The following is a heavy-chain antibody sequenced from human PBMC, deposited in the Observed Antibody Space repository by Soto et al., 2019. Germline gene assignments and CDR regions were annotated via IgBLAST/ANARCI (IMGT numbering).Heavy chain of an antibody. CDR2: VYYDGST. V-gene: IGHV4-59*08. Sequence: SETLSLTCTVSGDSMSLYYWSWIRLPPGKGLEWIGYVYYDGSTNYNPSLKGRVTMSVDTSENQFSLKLNSVTAADTAMYYCARHYSSAWYKVDFWGQGTLVTVSS. J-gene: IGHJ4*01. D-gene: IGHD6-13*01. CDR1: GDSMSLYY. CDR3: ARHYSSAWYKVDF.